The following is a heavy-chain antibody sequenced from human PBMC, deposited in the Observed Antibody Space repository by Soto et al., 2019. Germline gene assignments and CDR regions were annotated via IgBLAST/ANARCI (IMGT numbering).Heavy chain of an antibody. Sequence: QMQLQESGPGLVKPSETLSLTCTVSGGSISSSSYYWGWIRQPPGQGLEWLGTIYSLGNTYYNPSLKRRVSISVDKSKSQLFLELSSVTAPDTVVYYCARQIYDSSGYYYAYWGQGTLVTVSS. D-gene: IGHD3-22*01. V-gene: IGHV4-39*01. CDR2: IYSLGNT. CDR3: ARQIYDSSGYYYAY. J-gene: IGHJ4*02. CDR1: GGSISSSSYY.